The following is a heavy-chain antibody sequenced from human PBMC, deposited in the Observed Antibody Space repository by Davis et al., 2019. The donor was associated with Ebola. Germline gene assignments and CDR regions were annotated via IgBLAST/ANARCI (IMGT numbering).Heavy chain of an antibody. CDR1: GFTVSSNY. J-gene: IGHJ5*02. V-gene: IGHV3-23*01. CDR3: AKARIAALRFDP. Sequence: GESLKISCAASGFTVSSNYMSWVRQAPGKGLEWVSAISGSGGSTYYADSVKGRFTISRDNSKKTLYLQMNSLRAEDTAVYYCAKARIAALRFDPWGQGTLVTVSS. CDR2: ISGSGGST. D-gene: IGHD6-6*01.